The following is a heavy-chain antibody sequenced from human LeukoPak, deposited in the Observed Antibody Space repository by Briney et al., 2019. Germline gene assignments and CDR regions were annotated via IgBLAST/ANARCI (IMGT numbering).Heavy chain of an antibody. CDR3: ARGQWELRLLSAFDI. D-gene: IGHD1-26*01. J-gene: IGHJ3*02. V-gene: IGHV1-46*01. Sequence: GASVKVSCKASGYTFTSYYMHWVRQAPGQGLEWMGIINPSGGSTSYAQKFQGRVTMTRDMSTSTVYMELSSLRSEDTAVYYCARGQWELRLLSAFDIWGQGTMVTVSS. CDR2: INPSGGST. CDR1: GYTFTSYY.